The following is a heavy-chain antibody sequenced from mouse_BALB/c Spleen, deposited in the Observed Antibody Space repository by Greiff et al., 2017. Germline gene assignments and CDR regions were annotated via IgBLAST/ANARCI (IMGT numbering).Heavy chain of an antibody. V-gene: IGHV1-69*02. CDR1: GYTFTSYW. CDR2: IDPSDSET. J-gene: IGHJ3*01. CDR3: ARSDYGGWFAY. D-gene: IGHD1-1*02. Sequence: VQLQQPGAELVKPGAPVKLSCKASGYTFTSYWMNWVKQRPGRGLEWIGRIDPSDSETHYNQKFKDKATLTVDKSSSTAYIQLSSLTSEDSAVYYCARSDYGGWFAYWGQGTLVTVSA.